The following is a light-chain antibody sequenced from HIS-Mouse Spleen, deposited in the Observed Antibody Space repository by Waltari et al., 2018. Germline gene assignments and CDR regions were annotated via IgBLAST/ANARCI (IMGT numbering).Light chain of an antibody. CDR3: QQRSNWPYT. J-gene: IGKJ2*01. Sequence: EIVLTQSPATLSLSPGERPTLSCRASQSVSSHLAWYQQKPGQAPRLLIYDASNRATGIPARFSGSGSGTDFTLTISSLEPEDFAVYYCQQRSNWPYTFGQGTKLEIK. CDR1: QSVSSH. CDR2: DAS. V-gene: IGKV3-11*01.